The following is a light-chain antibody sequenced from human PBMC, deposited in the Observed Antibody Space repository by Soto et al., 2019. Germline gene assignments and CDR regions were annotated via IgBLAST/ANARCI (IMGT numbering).Light chain of an antibody. V-gene: IGKV1-5*03. J-gene: IGKJ2*01. CDR2: EVS. Sequence: GDTVTITCRASQSINKWLAWYQQKPGKATKLLIYEVSTLESGVPSRFSGSGSGTDFTLTISSLQPDDIATYYCQRYNSFFGLGTKLVSK. CDR3: QRYNSF. CDR1: QSINKW.